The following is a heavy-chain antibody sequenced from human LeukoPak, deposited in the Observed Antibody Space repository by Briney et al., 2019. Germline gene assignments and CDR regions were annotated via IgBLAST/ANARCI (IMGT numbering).Heavy chain of an antibody. D-gene: IGHD3-10*01. V-gene: IGHV3-30-3*01. CDR1: GFTFSSYA. Sequence: GRSLRLSCAASGFTFSSYAMHWVRQAPGKGLEWVAVISCDGSNKYYADSVKGRFTISRDNSKNTLYLQMNSLRAEDTAVYYCARGKGWFHAFDIWGQGTMVTVSS. CDR3: ARGKGWFHAFDI. J-gene: IGHJ3*02. CDR2: ISCDGSNK.